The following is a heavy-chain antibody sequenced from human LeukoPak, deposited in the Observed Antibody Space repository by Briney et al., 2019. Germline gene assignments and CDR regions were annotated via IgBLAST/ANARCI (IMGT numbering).Heavy chain of an antibody. Sequence: PSETLSLTCTVSGGSISSYYWSWIRQPPGKGLEWIGYIYYSGSTNYNPSLKSRVTISVDTSKNQFSLKLSSVTAADTAVYYCARAPGQPGNTVQGFFDYWGQGTLVTVSS. CDR2: IYYSGST. V-gene: IGHV4-59*01. CDR1: GGSISSYY. D-gene: IGHD1-14*01. CDR3: ARAPGQPGNTVQGFFDY. J-gene: IGHJ4*02.